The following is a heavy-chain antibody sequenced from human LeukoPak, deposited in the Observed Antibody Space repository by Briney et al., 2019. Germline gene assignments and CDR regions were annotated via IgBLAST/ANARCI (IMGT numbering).Heavy chain of an antibody. Sequence: GGSLRLSCGASGFIFSSYWMHWVRQAPGKGLMWVSRVNNDGSSTTYADSVEGRFTISRDDARNTLYLQMNSLRAEDTAVYYCARSSYPYYFDYWGQGTLVTVSS. CDR1: GFIFSSYW. CDR2: VNNDGSST. V-gene: IGHV3-74*01. D-gene: IGHD6-19*01. CDR3: ARSSYPYYFDY. J-gene: IGHJ4*02.